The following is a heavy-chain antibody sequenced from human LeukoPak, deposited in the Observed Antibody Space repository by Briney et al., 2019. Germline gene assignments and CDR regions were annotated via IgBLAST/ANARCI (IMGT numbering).Heavy chain of an antibody. J-gene: IGHJ4*02. V-gene: IGHV4-39*01. CDR1: GGSISISNYL. CDR2: IHYSGST. D-gene: IGHD5-24*01. Sequence: SETLSLTCTVSGGSISISNYLWGWIRQPPGKGLEWIGSIHYSGSTYYNPSLKSRVTTSVDTSKNQFSLKLSSVTAADTAVYYCARYLSMATTFYFDQWGQGTLVTVSS. CDR3: ARYLSMATTFYFDQ.